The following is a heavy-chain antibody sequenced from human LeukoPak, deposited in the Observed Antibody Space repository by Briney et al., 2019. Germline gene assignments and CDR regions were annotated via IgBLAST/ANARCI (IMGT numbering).Heavy chain of an antibody. V-gene: IGHV3-23*01. CDR2: ISGSGGST. D-gene: IGHD6-13*01. Sequence: PGGSLRLSCAASGFTFSSYAMSWVRQAPGKGLEWVSAISGSGGSTYYADSVKGRFTIPRDNSKNTLYLQMNSLRAEDTAVYYCAKSSQRLVRGWFDPWGQGTLVTVSS. CDR3: AKSSQRLVRGWFDP. CDR1: GFTFSSYA. J-gene: IGHJ5*02.